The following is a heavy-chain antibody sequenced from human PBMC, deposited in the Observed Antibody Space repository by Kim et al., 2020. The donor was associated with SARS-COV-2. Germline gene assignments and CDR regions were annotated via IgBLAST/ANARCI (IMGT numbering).Heavy chain of an antibody. CDR1: GGTFSSYA. J-gene: IGHJ4*02. CDR3: ARGGIAVAGSTLYLDY. Sequence: SVKVSCKASGGTFSSYAISWVRQAPGQGLEWMGGIIPIFGTANYAQKFQGRVTITADESTSTAYMELSSLRSEDTAVYYCARGGIAVAGSTLYLDYWGQGTLVTVSS. CDR2: IIPIFGTA. V-gene: IGHV1-69*13. D-gene: IGHD6-19*01.